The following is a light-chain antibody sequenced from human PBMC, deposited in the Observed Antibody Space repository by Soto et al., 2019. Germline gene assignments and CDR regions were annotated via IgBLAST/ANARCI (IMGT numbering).Light chain of an antibody. V-gene: IGKV1-39*01. CDR3: QQSYIPPLT. J-gene: IGKJ1*01. Sequence: IHMTDSPASLSASVLYRVTITFLASQTISRYLNWYQQRPGKAPNLLIYSASSFQSGVPSRFSGSGSGTDFTLTISSLQPEDFATYYCQQSYIPPLTFGQGTKVDIK. CDR1: QTISRY. CDR2: SAS.